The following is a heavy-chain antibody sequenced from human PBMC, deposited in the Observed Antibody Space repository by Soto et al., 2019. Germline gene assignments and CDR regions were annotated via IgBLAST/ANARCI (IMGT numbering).Heavy chain of an antibody. V-gene: IGHV4-30-4*08. CDR2: IHHSGSI. Sequence: SETLSLTCTVSGGSISSDYYHWTWIRQSPGKGLEWIGYIHHSGSILYNPSLKSRVTISVDTSKNQFSLHLSSVTAAVMAVYFCAREDDGGDSLDVWGQGTTVTVSS. J-gene: IGHJ6*02. D-gene: IGHD2-21*02. CDR1: GGSISSDYYH. CDR3: AREDDGGDSLDV.